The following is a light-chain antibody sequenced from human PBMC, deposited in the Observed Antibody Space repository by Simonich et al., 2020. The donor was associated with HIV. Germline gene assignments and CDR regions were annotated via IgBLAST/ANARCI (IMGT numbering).Light chain of an antibody. V-gene: IGKV1-5*03. CDR3: QQYNNYWT. J-gene: IGKJ1*01. Sequence: DIQMTQSPSSMFASVGDRVTITCRASQSINRYLARYQQKPGKAPKLLIYKASSLQSDVPSRCSGNGSGTEFTLTISSLQPDDFATYFCQQYNNYWTFGQGTKVEI. CDR2: KAS. CDR1: QSINRY.